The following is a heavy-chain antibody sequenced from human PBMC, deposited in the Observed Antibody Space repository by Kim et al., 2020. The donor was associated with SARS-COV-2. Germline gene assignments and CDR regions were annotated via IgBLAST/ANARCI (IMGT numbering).Heavy chain of an antibody. CDR3: VKHTTSSADP. J-gene: IGHJ5*02. CDR2: IYLGDSDT. CDR1: GYSFSSSW. Sequence: GESLKISCKGSGYSFSSSWIAWVRQMPGKGLEWMGIIYLGDSDTRYSPSFQGQVTIPADQSISTAYLQWNSLNASDTPIYYCVKHTTSSADPWGQGTLVTVSS. V-gene: IGHV5-51*01. D-gene: IGHD2-2*01.